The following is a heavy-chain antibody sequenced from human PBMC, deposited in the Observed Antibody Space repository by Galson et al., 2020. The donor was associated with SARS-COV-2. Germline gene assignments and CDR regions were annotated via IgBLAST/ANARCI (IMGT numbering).Heavy chain of an antibody. CDR2: IYSGGST. J-gene: IGHJ4*02. D-gene: IGHD3-9*01. Sequence: GGSLRLSCAASGFTVSSNYMSWVRQAPGKGLEWVSVIYSGGSTYYADSVKGRFTISRDNSKNTLYLQMNSLRAEDTAVYYCASASSYYDILTGYYTPYYFDYWGQGTLVTVSS. CDR1: GFTVSSNY. CDR3: ASASSYYDILTGYYTPYYFDY. V-gene: IGHV3-53*01.